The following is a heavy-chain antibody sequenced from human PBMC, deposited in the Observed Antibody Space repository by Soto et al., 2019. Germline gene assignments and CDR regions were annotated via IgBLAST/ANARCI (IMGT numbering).Heavy chain of an antibody. J-gene: IGHJ5*02. V-gene: IGHV1-18*04. CDR3: ARAPQDRSGCSGWFDP. D-gene: IGHD6-19*01. CDR1: GYTFTSYG. Sequence: SLQVSCKTAGYTFTSYGISWVRHAPGQGLEWMGWISAYNGNTNYAQKLQGRVTMTTDTSTSTAYMELRSLRSDDTAVYYCARAPQDRSGCSGWFDPWGHGNLVTV. CDR2: ISAYNGNT.